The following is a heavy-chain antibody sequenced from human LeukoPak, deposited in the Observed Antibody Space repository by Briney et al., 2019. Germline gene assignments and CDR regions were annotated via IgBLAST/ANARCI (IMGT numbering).Heavy chain of an antibody. D-gene: IGHD1-26*01. J-gene: IGHJ6*03. CDR2: IIPIFGTA. CDR3: SREPRGIVGNYYYYMDV. CDR1: GGTFSSYA. Sequence: SVKVSCKASGGTFSSYAISWVRQAPGQGLEWMGRIIPIFGTANYAQKFQGRVTITTDESTSTAYMELSSLRSEDTAVYCCSREPRGIVGNYYYYMDVWGKGTTVTVSS. V-gene: IGHV1-69*05.